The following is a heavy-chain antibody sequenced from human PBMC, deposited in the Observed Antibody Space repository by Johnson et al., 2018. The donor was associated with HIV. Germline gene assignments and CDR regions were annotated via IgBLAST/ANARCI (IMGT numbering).Heavy chain of an antibody. Sequence: VQLVESGGGLVQPGGSLRLSCAASGFTVSSKYMTWVRQAPGKGLEWVSGIFSGSKTYYTDSVKGRFTISRDNSKNTLYLQMNSLRAEDTAVYYCARDPFPRFYAFDIWGQGTMVTVSS. CDR2: IFSGSKT. J-gene: IGHJ3*02. V-gene: IGHV3-66*01. CDR3: ARDPFPRFYAFDI. CDR1: GFTVSSKY.